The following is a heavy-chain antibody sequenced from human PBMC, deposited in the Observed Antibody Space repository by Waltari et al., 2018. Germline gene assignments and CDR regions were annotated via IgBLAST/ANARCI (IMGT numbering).Heavy chain of an antibody. J-gene: IGHJ3*01. CDR2: IYPGDSET. D-gene: IGHD5-12*01. CDR1: GYSFTKYW. CDR3: ARRERGDGYTGAFDV. V-gene: IGHV5-51*01. Sequence: EVQLVQSGAEVKKPGESLTISCKGSGYSFTKYWIGWVRQMPGKGLESLGIIYPGDSETRFNPSFQGQVTISVDKSITTAYLQWSSLKASDTAMYYCARRERGDGYTGAFDVWGQGTMVTVSS.